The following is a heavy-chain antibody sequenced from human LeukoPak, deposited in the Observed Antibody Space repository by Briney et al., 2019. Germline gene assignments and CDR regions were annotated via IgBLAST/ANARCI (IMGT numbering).Heavy chain of an antibody. D-gene: IGHD3-22*01. CDR3: ARGPGGGSGSYYVGDY. Sequence: QPGGSLRLSCAASGVTFSSHWMHWLRQAPGKGLVWVPRINGDGSSTSYADSVKGRFTTSKDNAKNTMYLQMNSLRAEDTAVYFCARGPGGGSGSYYVGDYWGQGTLVTVSS. CDR1: GVTFSSHW. CDR2: INGDGSST. V-gene: IGHV3-74*01. J-gene: IGHJ4*02.